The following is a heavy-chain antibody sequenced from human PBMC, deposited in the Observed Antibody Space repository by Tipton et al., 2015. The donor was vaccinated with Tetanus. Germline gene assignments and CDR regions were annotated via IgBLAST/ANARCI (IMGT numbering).Heavy chain of an antibody. D-gene: IGHD1-1*01. V-gene: IGHV1-18*01. CDR1: GYTFNTFG. CDR2: ISVYNGNT. J-gene: IGHJ1*01. CDR3: ARDPGNNNWYDYLQH. Sequence: QSGPEVKKPGASVKVSCKASGYTFNTFGISWVRQAPGQGLEWIGWISVYNGNTNYGQNVQGRVTMTTDTPTSTAYMELRSLRSDDTAIYYCARDPGNNNWYDYLQHWGQGTLVTVSS.